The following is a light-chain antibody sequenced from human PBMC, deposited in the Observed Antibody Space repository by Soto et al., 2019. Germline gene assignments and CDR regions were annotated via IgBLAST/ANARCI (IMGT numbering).Light chain of an antibody. V-gene: IGLV1-40*01. CDR3: QSYGPSLRGSTWV. CDR2: GNN. CDR1: RSNVGANYD. Sequence: QSVLTQPPSVSGAPGQTITISCTGSRSNVGANYDVHWYQVLPGAGPRLLIYGNNNRPSGVPDRFSGSKSGTSAALAITGLQAEDEADYYCQSYGPSLRGSTWVFVGGTKVTVL. J-gene: IGLJ3*02.